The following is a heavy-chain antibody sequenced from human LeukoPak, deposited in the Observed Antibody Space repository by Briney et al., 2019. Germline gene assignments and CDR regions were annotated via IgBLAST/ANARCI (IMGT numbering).Heavy chain of an antibody. D-gene: IGHD6-6*01. CDR2: ISGSGGST. Sequence: GGSLRLSCAASGFTFSSYAMSWVRQAPGKGLEWVSAISGSGGSTYYADSVKGRFTISRDNSKNTLYLQMNSLRAEDTAVYYCARVGVYSSSSYHYYYMDVWGKGTTVTVSS. CDR3: ARVGVYSSSSYHYYYMDV. V-gene: IGHV3-23*01. J-gene: IGHJ6*03. CDR1: GFTFSSYA.